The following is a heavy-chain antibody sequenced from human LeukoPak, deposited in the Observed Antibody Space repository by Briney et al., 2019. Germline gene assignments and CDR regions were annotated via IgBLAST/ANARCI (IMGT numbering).Heavy chain of an antibody. Sequence: GGSLRLSCEASGFIFSNYWMAWVRQAPGKGLEWVANIKEDGSDKNYVESMKGRYTISRDNSKNTLYLQMNSLRAEDTAVYYCARVYHDYILDYWGQGTLVTVSS. CDR2: IKEDGSDK. J-gene: IGHJ4*02. CDR1: GFIFSNYW. CDR3: ARVYHDYILDY. V-gene: IGHV3-7*01. D-gene: IGHD4-11*01.